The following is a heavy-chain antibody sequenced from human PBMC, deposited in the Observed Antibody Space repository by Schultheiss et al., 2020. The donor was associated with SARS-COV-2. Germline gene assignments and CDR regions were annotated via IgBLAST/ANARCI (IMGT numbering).Heavy chain of an antibody. D-gene: IGHD3-3*01. Sequence: ASVKVSCQASGYTFTSYYMHWVRQAPGQGLEWMGWISVFNGNTNYAQKLQGRVTMTTDTSTSTAYMELSSLRSEDTAVYYCARGYYTLLNDYWGQGILVTVSS. CDR1: GYTFTSYY. V-gene: IGHV1-18*04. CDR2: ISVFNGNT. J-gene: IGHJ4*02. CDR3: ARGYYTLLNDY.